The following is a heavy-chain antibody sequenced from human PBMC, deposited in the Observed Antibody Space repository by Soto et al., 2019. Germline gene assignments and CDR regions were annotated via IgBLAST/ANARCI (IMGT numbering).Heavy chain of an antibody. V-gene: IGHV3-23*01. Sequence: GGSLRLSCAASGFTFSSYAMSWVRQAPGMGLEWVSAISGSGGSTYYADSVKGRFTISRDNSKNTLYLQMNSLRAEDTAVYYCARGLQNTYYYDSSGYYRYYFDYWGQGS. D-gene: IGHD3-22*01. CDR1: GFTFSSYA. CDR2: ISGSGGST. CDR3: ARGLQNTYYYDSSGYYRYYFDY. J-gene: IGHJ4*02.